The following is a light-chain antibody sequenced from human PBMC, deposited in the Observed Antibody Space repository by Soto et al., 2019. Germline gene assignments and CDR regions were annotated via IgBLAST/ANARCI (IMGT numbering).Light chain of an antibody. CDR3: QQTNSFPLT. J-gene: IGKJ5*01. CDR2: AAS. CDR1: QVISDW. V-gene: IGKV1-12*01. Sequence: DIQMTQSPASVSASVGDRVTITCRASQVISDWLAWYQQKPEKAQNLLIYAASSLPSGVPSRFSGSGSGTDFTLTISSLQPEDFATYYCQQTNSFPLTVGQGTRLEI.